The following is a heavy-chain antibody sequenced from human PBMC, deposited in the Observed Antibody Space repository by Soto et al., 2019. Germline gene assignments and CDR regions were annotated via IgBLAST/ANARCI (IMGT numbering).Heavy chain of an antibody. D-gene: IGHD5-18*01. J-gene: IGHJ4*02. CDR2: IIPMFGTA. V-gene: IGHV1-69*12. CDR1: GGTFSTYA. CDR3: ASGIQLWLRRINNGYSG. Sequence: QVQLVQSGAEVKKPESSVKVSCKAPGGTFSTYAISWVRQAPGQGLEWMGWIIPMFGTANYAQRFQDRVTLNADESTNTVYMELSSLRSEDTPVYFCASGIQLWLRRINNGYSGWGQGTLVTVSS.